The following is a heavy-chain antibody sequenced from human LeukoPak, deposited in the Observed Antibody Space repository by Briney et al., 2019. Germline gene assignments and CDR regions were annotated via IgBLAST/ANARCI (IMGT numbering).Heavy chain of an antibody. J-gene: IGHJ5*02. CDR1: GYTFTCYY. D-gene: IGHD6-13*01. Sequence: ASVTVSCKASGYTFTCYYMHWVRQAPGQGLEWMGWINPNSGGTNYAQKFQGRVTMTRDTSISTAYMELSRLRSDDTAVYYCARGDVTYSSSPSWFDPWGQGTLVTVSS. CDR3: ARGDVTYSSSPSWFDP. CDR2: INPNSGGT. V-gene: IGHV1-2*02.